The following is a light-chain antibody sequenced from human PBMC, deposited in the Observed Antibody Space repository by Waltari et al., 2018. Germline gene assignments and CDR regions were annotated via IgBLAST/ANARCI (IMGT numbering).Light chain of an antibody. CDR2: VNSDGSH. CDR3: QTWDTDIVV. Sequence: QLVVTQSPSASASLGASVKLTCTLSSGHGRYAIAWPQQQPEKGPRFLLRVNSDGSHNKGDGIPGRFSGSSSGAERYLIISGLQSEDEADYYCQTWDTDIVVFGGGTKLTV. CDR1: SGHGRYA. J-gene: IGLJ2*01. V-gene: IGLV4-69*01.